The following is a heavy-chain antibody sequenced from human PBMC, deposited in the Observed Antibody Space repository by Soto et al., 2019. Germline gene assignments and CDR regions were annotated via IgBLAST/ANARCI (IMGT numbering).Heavy chain of an antibody. D-gene: IGHD3-3*01. Sequence: QVQLVESGGGVVQPGRSLRLSCAASGFSFRSYDMHWVRQAPGKGLEWVAGVWADGNEKYYAASVKGRFSISRDNSRNTLYLQMDTLTAEDRAVYYCARVLRGFLEWFGAAHWGQGTLVTVSS. CDR3: ARVLRGFLEWFGAAH. V-gene: IGHV3-33*01. CDR1: GFSFRSYD. J-gene: IGHJ4*02. CDR2: VWADGNEK.